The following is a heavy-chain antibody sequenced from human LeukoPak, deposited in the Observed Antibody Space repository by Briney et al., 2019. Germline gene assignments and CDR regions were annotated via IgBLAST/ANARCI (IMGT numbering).Heavy chain of an antibody. CDR2: ISYDGSNK. D-gene: IGHD1-26*01. CDR1: GFTFSSYG. Sequence: GGSLRLSCAASGFTFSSYGMHWVRQAPGKGLEWVAVISYDGSNKYYADSVKGRFTISRDNSKNTLYLQMNSLRAEDTAVYYCAKPGATYYFDYWGQGTLVTVSS. V-gene: IGHV3-30*18. CDR3: AKPGATYYFDY. J-gene: IGHJ4*02.